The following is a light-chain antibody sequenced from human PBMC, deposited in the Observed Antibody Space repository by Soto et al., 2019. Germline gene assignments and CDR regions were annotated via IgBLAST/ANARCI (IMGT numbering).Light chain of an antibody. CDR2: AAS. CDR3: QQSYSTPPT. V-gene: IGKV1-39*01. CDR1: QSISNS. Sequence: DIQMTQTPSTRSASVGDRVTMTCRASQSISNSLAWYQQKPGKAPKLLIYAASSLQSGVPSRFSGSGSGRDFTLTISSLQPEDFATYYCQQSYSTPPTFGQGTKVDVK. J-gene: IGKJ1*01.